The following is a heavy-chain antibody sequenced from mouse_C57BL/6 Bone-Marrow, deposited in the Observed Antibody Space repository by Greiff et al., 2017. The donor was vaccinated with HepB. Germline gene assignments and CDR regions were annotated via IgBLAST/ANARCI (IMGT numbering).Heavy chain of an antibody. CDR3: ARGRSYYGSSGDFDY. V-gene: IGHV1-81*01. CDR1: GYTFTSYG. Sequence: QVQLQQSGAELARPGASVKLSCKASGYTFTSYGISWVKQRTGQGLEWIGEIYPRSGNTYYNEKFKGKATLTADKSSSTAYMELRSLTSEDSAVYFCARGRSYYGSSGDFDYWGQGTTLTVSS. J-gene: IGHJ2*01. D-gene: IGHD1-1*01. CDR2: IYPRSGNT.